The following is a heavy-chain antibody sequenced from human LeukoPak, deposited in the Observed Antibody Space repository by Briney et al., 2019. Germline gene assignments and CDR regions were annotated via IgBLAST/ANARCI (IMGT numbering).Heavy chain of an antibody. J-gene: IGHJ5*02. D-gene: IGHD5-18*01. V-gene: IGHV4-59*01. CDR2: ISDSGHT. Sequence: NPSETLSLTCTVSGGSISGYYWSWIRQPPGKGLEWIGFISDSGHTNYNSSLRSRIAMSIDTSKNQLSLSLNSVTAADTAVYYCTRGGYSYPNWFDPWGQGTQVTISS. CDR3: TRGGYSYPNWFDP. CDR1: GGSISGYY.